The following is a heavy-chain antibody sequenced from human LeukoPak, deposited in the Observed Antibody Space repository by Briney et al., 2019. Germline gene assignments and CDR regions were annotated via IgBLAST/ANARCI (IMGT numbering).Heavy chain of an antibody. CDR3: ARQPGAYFDY. V-gene: IGHV5-51*01. J-gene: IGHJ4*02. CDR1: GYTFNTNW. CDR2: IYPSDSDT. Sequence: RGESLKISCKGSGYTFNTNWIGWVRQVPGKGREWMGIIYPSDSDTRYSPSFQGQVTISADKSINTAYLQWSSLKASDTAMYYCARQPGAYFDYWGQGTLVTVSS. D-gene: IGHD7-27*01.